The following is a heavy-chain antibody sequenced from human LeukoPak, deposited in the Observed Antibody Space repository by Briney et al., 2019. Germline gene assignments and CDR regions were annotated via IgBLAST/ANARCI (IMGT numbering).Heavy chain of an antibody. V-gene: IGHV1-69*06. J-gene: IGHJ5*02. CDR2: IIPIFGTA. CDR1: GGTFSGYA. Sequence: SVKVSCKASGGTFSGYAISWVRQAPGQGLEWMGGIIPIFGTANYAQTYQGRVTITAHKSTSTAHMELSSLRSEDTAVYYCARGYNWNDRLPFDPWAQGTLVTVSS. D-gene: IGHD1-20*01. CDR3: ARGYNWNDRLPFDP.